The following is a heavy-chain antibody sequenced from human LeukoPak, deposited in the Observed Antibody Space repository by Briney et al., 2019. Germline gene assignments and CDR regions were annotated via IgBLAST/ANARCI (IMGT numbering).Heavy chain of an antibody. CDR3: ARVDRHHFYMDV. D-gene: IGHD1-14*01. Sequence: GASVKVSCKASGDTFNNYIITWVRQAPGQGLEWMGGVMPLFNTPNYAQKFQGRITIITDASTHTSYMELRSLRSEDTAAYSCARVDRHHFYMDVWGKGTTVTVSS. CDR1: GDTFNNYI. V-gene: IGHV1-69*05. J-gene: IGHJ6*03. CDR2: VMPLFNTP.